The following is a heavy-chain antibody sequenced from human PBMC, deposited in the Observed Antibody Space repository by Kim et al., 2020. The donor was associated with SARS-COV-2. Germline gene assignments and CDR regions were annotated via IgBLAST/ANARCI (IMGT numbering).Heavy chain of an antibody. CDR2: IYYSGST. CDR1: GGSISSGGYY. CDR3: ARVVVRGVREVNWFDP. J-gene: IGHJ5*02. Sequence: SETLSLTFTVSGGSISSGGYYWSWIRQHPGKGLEWIGYIYYSGSTYYNPSLKSRVTISVDTSKNQFSLKLSSVTAADTAVYYCARVVVRGVREVNWFDPWGQGTLVTVSS. V-gene: IGHV4-31*03. D-gene: IGHD3-10*01.